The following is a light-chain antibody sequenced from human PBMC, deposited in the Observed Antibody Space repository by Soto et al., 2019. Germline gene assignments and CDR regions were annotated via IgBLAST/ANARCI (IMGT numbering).Light chain of an antibody. Sequence: QSVLTQPPSVSAAPRQKVTISCSGSSSNIGNNYVSWYHRVPGTAPKLLIYDNNERPSGIPDRFSGSKSGTSATLDITGLQTGDEGDYYCAAWDDSLSGRVFGGGTKLTVL. CDR2: DNN. J-gene: IGLJ3*02. CDR1: SSNIGNNY. CDR3: AAWDDSLSGRV. V-gene: IGLV1-51*01.